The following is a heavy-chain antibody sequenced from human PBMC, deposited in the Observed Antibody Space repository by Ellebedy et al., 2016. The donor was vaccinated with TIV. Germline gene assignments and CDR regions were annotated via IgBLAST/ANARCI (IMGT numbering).Heavy chain of an antibody. Sequence: GESLKISCAASGFTFSNYGMHWVRQAPGKGLEWVAVIWYDGSNKYYADSVKGRFTISRDNSKNPLYLQMNSLRAEDTALYFCAKGSTTVMATCVDSWGQGTLVTVSS. CDR1: GFTFSNYG. D-gene: IGHD5-18*01. CDR3: AKGSTTVMATCVDS. J-gene: IGHJ5*01. V-gene: IGHV3-30*02. CDR2: IWYDGSNK.